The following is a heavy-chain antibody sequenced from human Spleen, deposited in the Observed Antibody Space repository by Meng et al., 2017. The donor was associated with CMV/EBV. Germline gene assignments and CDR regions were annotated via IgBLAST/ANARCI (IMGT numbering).Heavy chain of an antibody. V-gene: IGHV3-21*01. D-gene: IGHD1-1*01. CDR1: GFIFSDYA. CDR3: ARGYSTNWNQPAYFDY. CDR2: ISSTSIHI. Sequence: GESLKISCAASGFIFSDYAMTWVRQAPGKGLEWVSSISSTSIHIYFANSAKGRFTISRDNTKNSVFMELNSLRAEDTAVYYCARGYSTNWNQPAYFDYWGQGALVTVSS. J-gene: IGHJ4*02.